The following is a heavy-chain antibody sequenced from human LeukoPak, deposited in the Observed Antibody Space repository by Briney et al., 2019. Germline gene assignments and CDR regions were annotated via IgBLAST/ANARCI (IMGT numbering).Heavy chain of an antibody. D-gene: IGHD6-6*01. J-gene: IGHJ4*02. CDR1: GFTFDDYA. V-gene: IGHV3-43D*03. CDR2: ISWGGGST. CDR3: AKVSGEYSSSSGDY. Sequence: GGSLRLSCAASGFTFDDYAMHWVRQAPGKGLEWVSLISWGGGSTYYADSVKGRFTISRDNSKNSLYLQMNSLRAEDTALYYCAKVSGEYSSSSGDYWGQGTLVTVSS.